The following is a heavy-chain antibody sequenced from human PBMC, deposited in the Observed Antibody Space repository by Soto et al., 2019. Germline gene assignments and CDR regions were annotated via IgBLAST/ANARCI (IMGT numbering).Heavy chain of an antibody. CDR3: ARDPAPRSGYINPEIEY. CDR1: GFTFSSYS. J-gene: IGHJ4*02. CDR2: ISSSSSYI. Sequence: PGGSLRLSCAASGFTFSSYSMNWVRQAPGRGLEWVSSISSSSSYIYYADSVKGRFTISRDNAKNSLYLQMNRLRAEDTAVYYCARDPAPRSGYINPEIEYWGKGSLVTVSS. V-gene: IGHV3-21*01. D-gene: IGHD5-12*01.